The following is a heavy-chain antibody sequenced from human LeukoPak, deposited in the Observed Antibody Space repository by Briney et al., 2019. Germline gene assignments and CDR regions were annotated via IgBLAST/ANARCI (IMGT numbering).Heavy chain of an antibody. V-gene: IGHV4-59*08. CDR3: ARRTGEGAFDI. D-gene: IGHD3-16*01. CDR2: IYYSGTT. Sequence: SETLSLTCTVSGGSLSTYFWTWIRQPPGKGLEWIGYIYYSGTTNYNPSLKSRVTISVDTSKNQFSLKLNSVTAADTAVYYCARRTGEGAFDIWGQGTMVTVSS. J-gene: IGHJ3*02. CDR1: GGSLSTYF.